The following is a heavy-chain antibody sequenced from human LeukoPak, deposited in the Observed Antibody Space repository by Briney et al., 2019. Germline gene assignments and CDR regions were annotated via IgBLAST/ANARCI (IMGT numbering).Heavy chain of an antibody. CDR1: GGSISSGSYY. V-gene: IGHV4-61*02. CDR3: ARVNYDSSGYLPLGYYYYYMDV. J-gene: IGHJ6*03. Sequence: PSETLSLTCTVSGGSISSGSYYWSWIRQPAGKGLEWIGRIYTSGSTNYNPSLKSRVTISVDTSKNQFSLKLSSVTAADTAVYYCARVNYDSSGYLPLGYYYYYMDVWGKGTTVTVSS. CDR2: IYTSGST. D-gene: IGHD3-22*01.